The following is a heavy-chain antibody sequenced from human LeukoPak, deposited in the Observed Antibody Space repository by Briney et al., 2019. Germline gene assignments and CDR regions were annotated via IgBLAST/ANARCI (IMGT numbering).Heavy chain of an antibody. Sequence: SETLSLTCTVSGGSISSYYWSWIRQPPGKGLEWIGYIYYSGSTNYNPSLKSRVTMSVDTSKNQFSLKLSSVTAADTAVYYCARVQNTAMALDAFDIWGQGTMVTVSS. CDR1: GGSISSYY. J-gene: IGHJ3*02. CDR2: IYYSGST. CDR3: ARVQNTAMALDAFDI. V-gene: IGHV4-59*12. D-gene: IGHD5-18*01.